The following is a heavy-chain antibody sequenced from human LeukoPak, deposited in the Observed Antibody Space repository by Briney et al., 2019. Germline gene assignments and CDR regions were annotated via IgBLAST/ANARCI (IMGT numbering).Heavy chain of an antibody. D-gene: IGHD6-13*01. CDR2: ISSSSSYI. Sequence: GRSLRLSCAASGFTFSSYSMNWVRQAPGKGLEWVSSISSSSSYIYYADSVKGRFTISRDNAKNSLYLQMNSLRAEDTAVYYCAISSSWTGEYFQHWGQGTLVTVSS. CDR1: GFTFSSYS. CDR3: AISSSWTGEYFQH. J-gene: IGHJ1*01. V-gene: IGHV3-21*01.